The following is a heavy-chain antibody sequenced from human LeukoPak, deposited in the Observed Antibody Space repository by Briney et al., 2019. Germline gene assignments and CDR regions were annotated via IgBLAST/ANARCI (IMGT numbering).Heavy chain of an antibody. V-gene: IGHV1-3*03. CDR2: INAGNGNT. CDR1: GYTFTSYA. CDR3: ARGRFGSGSSRPRFYYYMDV. J-gene: IGHJ6*03. Sequence: ASVTVSCTASGYTFTSYAMHWVRQAPGQRLEWMGWINAGNGNTKYSQEFQGRVTITADESTSTAYMELSSLRSEDTAVYYCARGRFGSGSSRPRFYYYMDVWGKGTTVTISS. D-gene: IGHD3-10*01.